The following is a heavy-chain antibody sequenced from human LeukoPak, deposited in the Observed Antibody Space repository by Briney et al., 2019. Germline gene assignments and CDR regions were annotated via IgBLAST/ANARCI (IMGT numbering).Heavy chain of an antibody. CDR3: TRIGSYYGWGAFDI. CDR2: IRSKAYGGTT. Sequence: GGSLRLSCTASGFTFGDYAMSWVRQAPGKGLEWVGFIRSKAYGGTTEYAASVKGRFTISRDDSKSIAYLQMNSLKTEDTAVYYCTRIGSYYGWGAFDIWGQGTMVTVSS. V-gene: IGHV3-49*04. CDR1: GFTFGDYA. D-gene: IGHD1-26*01. J-gene: IGHJ3*02.